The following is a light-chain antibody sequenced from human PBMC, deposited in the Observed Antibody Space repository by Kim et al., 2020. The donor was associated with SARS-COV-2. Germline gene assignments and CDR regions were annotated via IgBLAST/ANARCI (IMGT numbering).Light chain of an antibody. CDR2: DNN. Sequence: GQKVTISCSGTSSNIGPHHLSWYQQLPGTAPKLLIYDNNVRPSGIPDRFSGSKSGTSGTLGITGLQTGDEADYYCGTWDSSLSAVVFGGGTQLTVL. V-gene: IGLV1-51*01. J-gene: IGLJ2*01. CDR1: SSNIGPHH. CDR3: GTWDSSLSAVV.